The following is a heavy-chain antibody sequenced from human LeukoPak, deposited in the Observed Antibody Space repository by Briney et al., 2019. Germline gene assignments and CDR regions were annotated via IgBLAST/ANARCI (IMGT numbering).Heavy chain of an antibody. CDR1: GGTISSSTYS. CDR3: AAEVGDYVDY. Sequence: SETLSLTCTVSGGTISSSTYSWGWIRQPPGKGLEWIGYIYYSGSTNYNPSLKSRVTISVDTSKNQFSLKLSSVTAADTAVYYCAAEVGDYVDYWGQGTLVTVSS. CDR2: IYYSGST. D-gene: IGHD1-26*01. V-gene: IGHV4-61*05. J-gene: IGHJ4*02.